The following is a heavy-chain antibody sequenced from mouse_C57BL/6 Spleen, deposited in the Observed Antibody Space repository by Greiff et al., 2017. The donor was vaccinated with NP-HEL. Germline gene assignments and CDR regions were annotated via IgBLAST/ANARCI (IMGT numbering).Heavy chain of an antibody. D-gene: IGHD1-1*01. CDR2: IYPGDGDT. Sequence: QVHVKQSGAELVKPGASVKISCKASGYAFSSYWMNWVKQRPGKGLEWIGQIYPGDGDTNYNGKFKGKATLTADKSSSTAYMQLSSLTSEDSAVYFCAKITTVALDYWGQGTTLTVSS. J-gene: IGHJ2*01. V-gene: IGHV1-80*01. CDR1: GYAFSSYW. CDR3: AKITTVALDY.